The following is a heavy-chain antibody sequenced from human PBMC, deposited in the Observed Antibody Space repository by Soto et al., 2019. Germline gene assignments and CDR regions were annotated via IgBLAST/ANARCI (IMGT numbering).Heavy chain of an antibody. D-gene: IGHD3-3*01. V-gene: IGHV2-5*02. Sequence: QITLKESGPTLVKPTQTLTLTCTFAVFSLSTSGVGVGWIRQPPGKALEWLAVIYWDDDESYSPSLKSSLTITKDTSKNQVVLTMTNVDPVDTATYYCAHGVGSGNSAYFQHWGQGTLVTVSS. CDR1: VFSLSTSGVG. CDR2: IYWDDDE. J-gene: IGHJ1*01. CDR3: AHGVGSGNSAYFQH.